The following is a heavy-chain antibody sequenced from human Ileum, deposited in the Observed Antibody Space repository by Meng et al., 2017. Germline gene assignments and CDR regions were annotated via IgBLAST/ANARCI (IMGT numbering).Heavy chain of an antibody. CDR1: GDSISSSGW. V-gene: IGHV4-4*02. Sequence: ELGPGIGQPSGSLALTGAGSGDSISSSGWLSWVRQPPGKGLEWIGQIYQSGSTNYNPSLKSRVTISIDRSENQLSLKLSSVTAADTAVYYCARHIVGPTPGTEYWGQGTLVTVSS. D-gene: IGHD1-26*01. CDR2: IYQSGST. CDR3: ARHIVGPTPGTEY. J-gene: IGHJ4*02.